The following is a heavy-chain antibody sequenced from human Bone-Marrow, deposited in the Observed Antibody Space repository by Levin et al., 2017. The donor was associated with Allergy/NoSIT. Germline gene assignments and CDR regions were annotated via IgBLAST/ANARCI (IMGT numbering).Heavy chain of an antibody. V-gene: IGHV3-23*01. D-gene: IGHD3-10*01. CDR3: AKTRFGAFYFDH. CDR2: ISGHGNQT. J-gene: IGHJ4*02. CDR1: GFIFKDYP. Sequence: PSETLSLTCAASGFIFKDYPMGWIRQVPGKGLQWVSLISGHGNQTYYSNHVEGRFTISRDNSKNTLFLDMRSLRADDAALYYCAKTRFGAFYFDHWGQGSLLVVSS.